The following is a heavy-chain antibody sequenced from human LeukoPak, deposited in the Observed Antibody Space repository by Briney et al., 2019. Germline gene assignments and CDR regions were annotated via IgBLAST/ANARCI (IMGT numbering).Heavy chain of an antibody. CDR2: INTDGSST. CDR3: ATNSGYESYYYYYYMDV. V-gene: IGHV3-74*01. Sequence: GGSLRLSCAASGFTFSSYWMHWVRQAPGKGLVWVSRINTDGSSTTYADSVKGRFTISRDNAKNTLYLQMNSLRAEDTAVYYCATNSGYESYYYYYYMDVWGKGTTVTVSS. CDR1: GFTFSSYW. D-gene: IGHD5-12*01. J-gene: IGHJ6*03.